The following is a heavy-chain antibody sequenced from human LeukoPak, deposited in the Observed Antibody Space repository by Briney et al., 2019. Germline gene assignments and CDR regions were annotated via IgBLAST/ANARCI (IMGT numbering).Heavy chain of an antibody. D-gene: IGHD3-22*01. CDR1: GGSVSSAGYY. J-gene: IGHJ4*02. V-gene: IGHV4-61*03. CDR2: IYYSGST. Sequence: SETLSVTCTVSGGSVSSAGYYWSWIRQPPGKGLEWIGYIYYSGSTNYNPSLRSRVTISVDTSKKHFSLKLNSVTTADTAVYYCAREPAYYYDSSGYDTDYWGQGTLVTVSS. CDR3: AREPAYYYDSSGYDTDY.